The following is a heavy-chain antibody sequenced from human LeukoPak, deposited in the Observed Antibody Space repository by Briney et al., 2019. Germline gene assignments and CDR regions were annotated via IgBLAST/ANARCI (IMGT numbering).Heavy chain of an antibody. CDR3: ARETHDRGAFDI. V-gene: IGHV3-13*01. CDR1: GFTFSSYD. J-gene: IGHJ3*02. Sequence: AGGSLRLSCAASGFTFSSYDMHWVRQATGKGLEWVSAIGTAGDTYYPGSVKGRFTISRENAKNSLYLQMNSLRAGDTAVYYCARETHDRGAFDIWGQGTMVTVSS. CDR2: IGTAGDT.